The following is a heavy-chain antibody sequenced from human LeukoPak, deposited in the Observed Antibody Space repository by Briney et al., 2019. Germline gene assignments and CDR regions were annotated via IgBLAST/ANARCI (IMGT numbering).Heavy chain of an antibody. CDR1: GFIFSSYS. D-gene: IGHD5-18*01. Sequence: GGSLRLSCAASGFIFSSYSMSWVRQAPGKGLEWVSVITGSGKNTYYADSVKGRFTISKDNSKNTVYLQMNDLRVDDTAVYYCAKAGIQLSFDYWGQGTLVTVSS. V-gene: IGHV3-23*01. J-gene: IGHJ4*02. CDR3: AKAGIQLSFDY. CDR2: ITGSGKNT.